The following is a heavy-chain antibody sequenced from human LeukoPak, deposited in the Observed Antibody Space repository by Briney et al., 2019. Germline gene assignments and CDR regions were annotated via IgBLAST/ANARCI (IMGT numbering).Heavy chain of an antibody. D-gene: IGHD3-22*01. Sequence: PSETLSLTCTVSGGSISSYYWSWIRQPPGKGLEWIGYIYYSGSTNYNPSLKSRVTISVDTSKNQFSLKLSSVTAADTAVYYCARHGYYYDSSGSLPLDYWGQGTLVTVSS. J-gene: IGHJ4*02. CDR1: GGSISSYY. V-gene: IGHV4-59*08. CDR2: IYYSGST. CDR3: ARHGYYYDSSGSLPLDY.